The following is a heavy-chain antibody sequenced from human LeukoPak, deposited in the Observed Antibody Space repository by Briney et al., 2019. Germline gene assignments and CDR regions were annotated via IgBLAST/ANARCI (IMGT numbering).Heavy chain of an antibody. V-gene: IGHV3-72*01. CDR1: GFTFSDHY. CDR3: ARDLTAGKWLLLPFDY. Sequence: GGSLRLSCAASGFTFSDHYMDWVRQAPGKGLEWVGRTRNKANSYTIEYAASVKGRFTISRDDSKNSLYLQMNSLKTEDTAVYYCARDLTAGKWLLLPFDYWGQGTLVTVSS. D-gene: IGHD3-22*01. CDR2: TRNKANSYTI. J-gene: IGHJ4*02.